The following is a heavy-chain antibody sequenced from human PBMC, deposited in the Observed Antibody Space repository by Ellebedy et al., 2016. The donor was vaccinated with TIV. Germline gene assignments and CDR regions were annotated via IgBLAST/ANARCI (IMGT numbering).Heavy chain of an antibody. D-gene: IGHD3-16*02. J-gene: IGHJ4*02. Sequence: GGSLRLSXAASGFTFTDAWMSWVRQAPGKGLEWVGRIKSNKDGGITAFAAPVQGRFTISRDDSQSTVSLQMNSLKSEDTAIYFCTTAYYDYVWGTYRLTPDYWGLGTLVTVSS. V-gene: IGHV3-15*01. CDR3: TTAYYDYVWGTYRLTPDY. CDR2: IKSNKDGGIT. CDR1: GFTFTDAW.